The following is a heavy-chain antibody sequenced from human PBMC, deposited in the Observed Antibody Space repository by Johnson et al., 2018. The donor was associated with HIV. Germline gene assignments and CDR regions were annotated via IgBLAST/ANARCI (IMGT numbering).Heavy chain of an antibody. CDR3: AREGNWNPTYGFDV. Sequence: VQLVESGGGLVQPGRSLRLSCAASGFTFDGYAMYWVRQGPGKGLEWVSGINWNSNSTAYADSVKGRFTISRDNAKNSLYLQMNSLRDEDTAVYYCAREGNWNPTYGFDVWGQGTIATVSS. J-gene: IGHJ3*01. D-gene: IGHD1-1*01. CDR2: INWNSNST. V-gene: IGHV3-9*01. CDR1: GFTFDGYA.